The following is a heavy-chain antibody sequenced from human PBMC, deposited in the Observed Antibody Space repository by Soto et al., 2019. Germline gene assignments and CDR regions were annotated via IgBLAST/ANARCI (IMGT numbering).Heavy chain of an antibody. V-gene: IGHV3-23*01. CDR2: ISGSGGST. CDR3: AKGRNDFWSGTTGGFDH. D-gene: IGHD3-3*01. Sequence: VGPLRLSCAVSGFTYNSYAINSVQKHQAAGLDWVSGISGSGGSTYYAESVKGRFTISRDNPKNTVYVQMNSLRPEDTAIYDCAKGRNDFWSGTTGGFDHWGQGLLDTVSS. J-gene: IGHJ4*02. CDR1: GFTYNSYA.